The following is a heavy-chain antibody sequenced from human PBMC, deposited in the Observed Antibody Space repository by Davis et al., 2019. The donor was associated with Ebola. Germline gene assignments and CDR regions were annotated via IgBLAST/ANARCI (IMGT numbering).Heavy chain of an antibody. CDR3: ARLGDCSGGSCYLGLDY. D-gene: IGHD2-15*01. J-gene: IGHJ4*02. V-gene: IGHV4-59*08. CDR2: MYYSGST. CDR1: GGSISSHY. Sequence: MPSETLSLTCTVSGGSISSHYWSWIRQSPGKGLEWIGYMYYSGSTNYNPSLKSRVTISVDTSKNQFSLKLSSVTAADTAVYYCARLGDCSGGSCYLGLDYWGQGTLVTVSS.